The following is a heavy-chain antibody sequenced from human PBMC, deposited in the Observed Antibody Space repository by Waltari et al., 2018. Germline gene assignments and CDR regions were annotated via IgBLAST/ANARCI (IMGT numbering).Heavy chain of an antibody. Sequence: QVQLVQSGAEVKKPGASVKVSCKASGYTFTSYAMHWVRQAPGQRLEWMGWIKPNNGGTNYVQKFKGRVTMTRDTSISTAYMELTRLRSDDTAVYYCARAGCFGDVCLAYWGQGTLVTVSS. CDR3: ARAGCFGDVCLAY. CDR2: IKPNNGGT. V-gene: IGHV1-2*02. CDR1: GYTFTSYA. J-gene: IGHJ4*02. D-gene: IGHD2-8*02.